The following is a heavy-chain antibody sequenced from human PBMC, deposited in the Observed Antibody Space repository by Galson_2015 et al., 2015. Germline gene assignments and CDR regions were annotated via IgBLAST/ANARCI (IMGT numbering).Heavy chain of an antibody. D-gene: IGHD3-16*01. Sequence: SLRLSCAASGFTFSSDWMHWVRQAPGKGLVWISRINSDGTGKTYADSVKGRFTISRDNAKNTLYLQMSSLRAEDTAVYYCARDPLWDRTVGFDYWGQGTLVTVSS. CDR2: INSDGTGK. CDR1: GFTFSSDW. J-gene: IGHJ4*02. V-gene: IGHV3-74*01. CDR3: ARDPLWDRTVGFDY.